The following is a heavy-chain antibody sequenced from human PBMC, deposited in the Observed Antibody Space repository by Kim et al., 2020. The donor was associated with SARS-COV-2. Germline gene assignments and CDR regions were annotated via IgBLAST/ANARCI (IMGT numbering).Heavy chain of an antibody. V-gene: IGHV3-23*01. J-gene: IGHJ4*02. Sequence: GGSLRLSCAASGFTFSSYAMSWVRQAPGKGLEWVSAISGSGGSTYYADSVKGRFTISRDNSKNTLYLQMNSLRAEDTAVYYCAKEVGYGEYLLGGFDYWGQGTLVTVSS. CDR3: AKEVGYGEYLLGGFDY. D-gene: IGHD4-17*01. CDR2: ISGSGGST. CDR1: GFTFSSYA.